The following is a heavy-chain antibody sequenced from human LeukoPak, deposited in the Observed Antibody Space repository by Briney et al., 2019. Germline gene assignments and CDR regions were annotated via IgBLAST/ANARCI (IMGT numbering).Heavy chain of an antibody. Sequence: GGSLRLSCAASGFSFSDYWMTWVRQAPGKGLEWVAYIKQDGSEKYYVDSVKGRFTISRDNAKNSLYLQMNSLRAEDTAVYYCARAYVDVWGKGTTVTVSS. CDR1: GFSFSDYW. J-gene: IGHJ6*03. CDR2: IKQDGSEK. V-gene: IGHV3-7*01. CDR3: ARAYVDV.